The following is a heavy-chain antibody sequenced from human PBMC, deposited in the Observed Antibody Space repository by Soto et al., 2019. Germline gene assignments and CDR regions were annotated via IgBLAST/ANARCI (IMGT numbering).Heavy chain of an antibody. CDR1: GYTLTSYA. CDR3: ASSAWEPTNALDI. J-gene: IGHJ3*02. Sequence: QVQLLQSGAEVKKPGASVKVSCQASGYTLTSYAMPWLRQAPGQRREWMGGINAGNGNTKYSQKFQGRVTITRDTSASTAYLELSSLRSEDTAVYYCASSAWEPTNALDIWGQGTMVTVSS. D-gene: IGHD1-26*01. CDR2: INAGNGNT. V-gene: IGHV1-3*01.